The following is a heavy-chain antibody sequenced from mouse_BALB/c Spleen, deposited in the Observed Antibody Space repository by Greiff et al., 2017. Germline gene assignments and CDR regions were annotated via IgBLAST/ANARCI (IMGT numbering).Heavy chain of an antibody. V-gene: IGHV1S135*01. D-gene: IGHD1-1*01. CDR3: ARGDYYGFYYAMDY. Sequence: VQVQQSGPELVKPGASVKVSCKASGYAFTSYNMYWVKQSHGKSLEWIGNIDPYNGGTSYNQKFKGKATLAVDKSSSTAYMHLNSLTSEDSAVYYCARGDYYGFYYAMDYWGEGTSVTVSS. J-gene: IGHJ4*01. CDR1: GYAFTSYN. CDR2: IDPYNGGT.